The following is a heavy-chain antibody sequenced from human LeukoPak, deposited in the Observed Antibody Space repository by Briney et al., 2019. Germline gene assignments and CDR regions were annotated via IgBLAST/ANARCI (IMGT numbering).Heavy chain of an antibody. V-gene: IGHV4-4*07. Sequence: SETLSLTCTVSGGPISSYYWSWIRQPAGKGLEWIGRIYTSGSTNYNPSLKSRVTMSVDTSKNQFSLKLSSVTAADTAVYYCARDLITVVAATLQNWFDPWGQGTLVTVSS. CDR2: IYTSGST. CDR3: ARDLITVVAATLQNWFDP. D-gene: IGHD2-15*01. CDR1: GGPISSYY. J-gene: IGHJ5*02.